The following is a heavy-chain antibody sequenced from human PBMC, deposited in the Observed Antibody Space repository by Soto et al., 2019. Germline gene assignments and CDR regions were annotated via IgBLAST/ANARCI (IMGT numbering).Heavy chain of an antibody. D-gene: IGHD1-26*01. V-gene: IGHV1-69*01. Sequence: QVQLVQSGAEVKKPGSSVKVSCKASGGTFSSYSINWVRQAPGQGLEWMGEIIPIFGTANYAQKFQGRVTITAGESTSTAYMELSSLRSEDTAVYYCARDGGRHSGGIDYWGQGNLVNVSS. CDR1: GGTFSSYS. CDR2: IIPIFGTA. CDR3: ARDGGRHSGGIDY. J-gene: IGHJ4*02.